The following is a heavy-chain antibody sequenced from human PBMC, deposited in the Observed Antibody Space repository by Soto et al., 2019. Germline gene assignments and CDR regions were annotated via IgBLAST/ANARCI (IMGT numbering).Heavy chain of an antibody. CDR3: ASSNIAAAGFYYYGMDV. J-gene: IGHJ6*02. CDR2: IYYSGST. D-gene: IGHD6-13*01. V-gene: IGHV4-59*01. CDR1: GGSIRSYY. Sequence: PSKTLSLTCSLHGGSIRSYYWSWIGQPPGKGLEWIGYIYYSGSTNYNPSLKSRVTISVDTSKNQFSLKLSSVTAAGTAVYYCASSNIAAAGFYYYGMDVWGRGTTVT.